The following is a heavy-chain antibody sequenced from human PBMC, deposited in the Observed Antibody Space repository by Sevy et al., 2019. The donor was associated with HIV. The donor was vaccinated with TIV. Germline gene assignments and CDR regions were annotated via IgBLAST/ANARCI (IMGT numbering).Heavy chain of an antibody. CDR3: ARVGGYQLLYPYYYGMDV. CDR2: ISYDGSNK. CDR1: GFTFSSYA. Sequence: GGSLRLSCAASGFTFSSYAMHWVRQAPGKGLEWVAVISYDGSNKYYADSVKGRFTISRDNSKNTLDLQMNSLRAEDTAVYYCARVGGYQLLYPYYYGMDVWGQGTTVTVSS. V-gene: IGHV3-30-3*01. J-gene: IGHJ6*02. D-gene: IGHD2-2*02.